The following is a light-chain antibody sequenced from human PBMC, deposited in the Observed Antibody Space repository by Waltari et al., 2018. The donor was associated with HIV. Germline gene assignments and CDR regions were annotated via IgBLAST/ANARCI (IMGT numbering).Light chain of an antibody. V-gene: IGKV3-20*01. CDR2: GAS. Sequence: EIVLTQTPGPLSLSQGERATLSCRASQSLSSTYVAWYQQKPGQAPRLLIYGASTRATGIPDRFSGSGSGTDFTLTISSLEPEDFAVYHCQQYGTSPWTFGQGTKVETK. CDR1: QSLSSTY. CDR3: QQYGTSPWT. J-gene: IGKJ1*01.